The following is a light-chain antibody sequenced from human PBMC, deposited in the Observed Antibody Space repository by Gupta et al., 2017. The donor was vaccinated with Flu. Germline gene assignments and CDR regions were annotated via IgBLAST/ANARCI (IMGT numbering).Light chain of an antibody. CDR3: ETWDANTHRVV. J-gene: IGLJ2*01. Sequence: QPVLTQSSSASASLGSSVKLTCTLSSGHSTYIIAWHQQQPGKAPRPLMRLEGIGNYNRGSGVPDRFSGSSSGADRYLTISNLQPEDEADYYCETWDANTHRVVFGGGTKLAVL. CDR1: SGHSTYI. V-gene: IGLV4-60*03. CDR2: LEGIGNY.